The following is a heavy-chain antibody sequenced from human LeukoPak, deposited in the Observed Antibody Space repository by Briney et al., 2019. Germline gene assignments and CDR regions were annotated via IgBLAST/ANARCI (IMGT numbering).Heavy chain of an antibody. CDR1: GFTFSSYA. CDR3: AKVAYYDFWSGYHYYYYGMDV. Sequence: SGGSLRLSCAASGFTFSSYAMSWVRQAPGKGLEWVSAISGSGGSTYYADSVKGRFTISRDNSKNTLYLQMNSLRAEDTAVYYCAKVAYYDFWSGYHYYYYGMDVWGQGTTVTVSS. J-gene: IGHJ6*02. V-gene: IGHV3-23*01. D-gene: IGHD3-3*01. CDR2: ISGSGGST.